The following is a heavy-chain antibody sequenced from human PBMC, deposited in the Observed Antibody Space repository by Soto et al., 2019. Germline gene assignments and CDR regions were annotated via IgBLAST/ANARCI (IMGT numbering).Heavy chain of an antibody. J-gene: IGHJ3*02. Sequence: ASVKVSCKASGYTFTSYAMHWVRQAPGQRLEWMGWINAGNGNTKYSQKFQGRVTITRDTSASTAYMELSSLRSEDTAVYYCARFWGEQLDAFDIWGQGTMVTVSS. V-gene: IGHV1-3*01. CDR1: GYTFTSYA. CDR2: INAGNGNT. CDR3: ARFWGEQLDAFDI. D-gene: IGHD3-16*01.